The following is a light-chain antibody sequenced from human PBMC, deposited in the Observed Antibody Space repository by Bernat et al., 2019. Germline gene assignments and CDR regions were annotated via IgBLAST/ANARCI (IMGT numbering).Light chain of an antibody. CDR1: QSVSNY. J-gene: IGKJ1*01. V-gene: IGKV3-11*01. CDR3: QHRSHWPPWT. Sequence: EIVLTQSPATLSLSPGERATLSCRASQSVSNYLGWYQQKPGQAPRLLIYDASTRATGIPARFSGSGSGTDFTLTISSLEPEDFAVYYCQHRSHWPPWTFGPGTKVEIK. CDR2: DAS.